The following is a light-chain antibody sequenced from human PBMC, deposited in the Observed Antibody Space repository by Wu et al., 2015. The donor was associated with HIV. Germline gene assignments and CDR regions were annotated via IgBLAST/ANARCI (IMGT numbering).Light chain of an antibody. Sequence: EILMTQSPATLSVSPGERAIFSCRASQSLNSNLAWYQQKPGQAPRPLIYGASTRATGVPARFSGSGSGTQFTLTITNMQSDDFALYYCQQYNNWPRTFGVGTKGGDQT. CDR3: QQYNNWPRT. V-gene: IGKV3-15*01. CDR2: GAS. J-gene: IGKJ4*02. CDR1: QSLNSN.